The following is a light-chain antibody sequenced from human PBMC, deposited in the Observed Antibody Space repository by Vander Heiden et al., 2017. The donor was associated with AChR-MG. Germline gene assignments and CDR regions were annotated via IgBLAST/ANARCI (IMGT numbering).Light chain of an antibody. CDR3: QQSYSTPIT. V-gene: IGKV1-39*01. CDR2: AAS. Sequence: DIQMPQFPSSLSASVGDRVTITCRASQSISSYLNWYQQKPGKAPKLMIYAASSLQSGVPSRFSGSGSGTEFTLTISSLQPEDFATYYCQQSYSTPITFGQGTRLEIK. J-gene: IGKJ5*01. CDR1: QSISSY.